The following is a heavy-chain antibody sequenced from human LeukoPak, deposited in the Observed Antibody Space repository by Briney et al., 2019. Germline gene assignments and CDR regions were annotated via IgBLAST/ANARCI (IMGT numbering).Heavy chain of an antibody. CDR3: ARAPIDSSSPSDY. V-gene: IGHV1-69*04. J-gene: IGHJ4*02. CDR1: GGTFSSYA. CDR2: IIPILGIA. D-gene: IGHD6-6*01. Sequence: ASVKVSCKASGGTFSSYAISWVRQAPGQGLEWMGRIIPILGIANYAQKFQGRVTITADKSTSTAYMELSSLRSEDTAAYYCARAPIDSSSPSDYWGQGTLVTVSS.